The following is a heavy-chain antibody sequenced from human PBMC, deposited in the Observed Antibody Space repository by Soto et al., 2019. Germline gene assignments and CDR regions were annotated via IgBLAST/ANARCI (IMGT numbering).Heavy chain of an antibody. D-gene: IGHD2-8*01. CDR2: IYYSGST. CDR1: GGSISSGDYY. J-gene: IGHJ6*02. V-gene: IGHV4-30-4*01. Sequence: PSETLSLTCTVSGGSISSGDYYWSWIRQPPGKGLEWIGYIYYSGSTYYNPSLKSRVTISVDTSKNQFSLKLSSVTAADTAVYYCARGGYCTNGVCYTPEKMYCYYYGMDVWGQGTTVTVSS. CDR3: ARGGYCTNGVCYTPEKMYCYYYGMDV.